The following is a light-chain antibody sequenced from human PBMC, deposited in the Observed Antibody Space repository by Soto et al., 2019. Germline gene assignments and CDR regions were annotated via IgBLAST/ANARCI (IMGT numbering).Light chain of an antibody. CDR2: GAS. CDR3: QQYDGSST. CDR1: QSVSSSH. Sequence: EIVLTQSPGTLSLSLGERATLSCRASQSVSSSHLAWYQQKPGQAPRLLIFGASSRATGIPDRFSGSGSGTGFTLTISRLEPEDFAVYYCQQYDGSSTFGQGTKVDI. V-gene: IGKV3-20*01. J-gene: IGKJ1*01.